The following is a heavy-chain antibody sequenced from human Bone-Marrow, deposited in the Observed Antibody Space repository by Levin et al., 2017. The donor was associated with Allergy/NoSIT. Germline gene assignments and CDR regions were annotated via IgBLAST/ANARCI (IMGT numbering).Heavy chain of an antibody. V-gene: IGHV3-21*01. Sequence: GGSLRLSCTASGFTFKTYSINWVRQSPGKGLEWVSSINSRGLYIYYADSLKGRFTVSRDDSKNSLYLDMYNLRAADTAVYFCAAATYNYGPFYLDYWGRGVLVTVSS. CDR3: AAATYNYGPFYLDY. CDR1: GFTFKTYS. D-gene: IGHD5-18*01. J-gene: IGHJ4*02. CDR2: INSRGLYI.